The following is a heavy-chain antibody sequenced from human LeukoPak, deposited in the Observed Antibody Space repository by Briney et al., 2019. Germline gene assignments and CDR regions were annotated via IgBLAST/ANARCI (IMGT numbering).Heavy chain of an antibody. CDR3: ARAHSITMVRGVIIDYYGMDV. Sequence: GGSLRLSCTTSGFTFGDYAMSWFRQAPGKGLEWVANIKQDGSEKYYVDSVKGRFTISRDNAKNSLYLQMNSLRAEDTAVYYCARAHSITMVRGVIIDYYGMDVWGQGTTVTVSS. CDR2: IKQDGSEK. D-gene: IGHD3-10*01. V-gene: IGHV3-7*01. J-gene: IGHJ6*02. CDR1: GFTFGDYA.